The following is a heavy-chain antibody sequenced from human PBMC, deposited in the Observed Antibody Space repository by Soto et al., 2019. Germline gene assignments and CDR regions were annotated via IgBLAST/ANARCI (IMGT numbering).Heavy chain of an antibody. CDR3: ARSRFSPMVRGVRPPGGLGY. Sequence: GGSLRLSYAASGFTFSHSGMHWVRQAPGKGLEWVAVIWYDGSNKYYADSVKGRFTISRDNSKDTLYLQMNSLRAEDTAVYYCARSRFSPMVRGVRPPGGLGYWGQGTLVTVSA. CDR2: IWYDGSNK. D-gene: IGHD3-10*01. CDR1: GFTFSHSG. V-gene: IGHV3-33*01. J-gene: IGHJ4*02.